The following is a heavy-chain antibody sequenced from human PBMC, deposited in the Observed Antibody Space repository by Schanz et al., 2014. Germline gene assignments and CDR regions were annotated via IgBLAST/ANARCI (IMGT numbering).Heavy chain of an antibody. J-gene: IGHJ6*02. V-gene: IGHV1-69*08. Sequence: QVQLVQSGAEVKKPGSSVKVSCKASGGTFSSSTLTWVRQAPGPGLEWMGRIIPILDKTNYAQKFQGRVTMTADKSTSTVYMEVSGLRSEDTAVYYCAKVDRTRYYAMDVWGQGTTVNVSS. D-gene: IGHD3-9*01. CDR2: IIPILDKT. CDR3: AKVDRTRYYAMDV. CDR1: GGTFSSST.